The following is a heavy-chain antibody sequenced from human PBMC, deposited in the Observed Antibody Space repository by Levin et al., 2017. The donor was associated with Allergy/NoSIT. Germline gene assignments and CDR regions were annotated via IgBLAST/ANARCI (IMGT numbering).Heavy chain of an antibody. CDR3: ARDLGTGWYDNAFEI. CDR1: GYTFRVYG. V-gene: IGHV1-18*01. Sequence: KVSGYTFRVYGIIWVRQAPGEGLEWLGWISPNNGHTKVSHKVQGRVTMTTDASTTTAYLDIRSLTSDDTAVYYCARDLGTGWYDNAFEIWGQGTLVSVSS. D-gene: IGHD6-19*01. CDR2: ISPNNGHT. J-gene: IGHJ3*02.